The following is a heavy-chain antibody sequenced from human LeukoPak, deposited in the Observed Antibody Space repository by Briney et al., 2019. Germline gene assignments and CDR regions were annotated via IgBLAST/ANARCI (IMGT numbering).Heavy chain of an antibody. CDR1: GGSISSYY. V-gene: IGHV4-4*07. J-gene: IGHJ5*02. CDR3: ARDRYSAAGTNWFDP. D-gene: IGHD6-13*01. Sequence: NPSETLSLTCTVSGGSISSYYWSWIRQPAGKGLEWIGRIYTSGSTNYNPSLKSRVTMSVDTSKNQFSLKLSSVTAADTAVYYCARDRYSAAGTNWFDPWGQGTLVTVSS. CDR2: IYTSGST.